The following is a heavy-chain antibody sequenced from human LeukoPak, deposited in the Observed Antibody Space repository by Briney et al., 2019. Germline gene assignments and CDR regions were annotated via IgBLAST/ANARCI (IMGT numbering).Heavy chain of an antibody. V-gene: IGHV3-7*01. CDR3: AKDPRERGGYYYYAMDV. J-gene: IGHJ6*02. D-gene: IGHD1-26*01. CDR1: GFTLSSYW. Sequence: GGSLRLSCAASGFTLSSYWMSWVRQAPGKGLEWVANIKQDGSEKYYVDSVKGRFTISRDNAKNSLYLQMNSLRAEDTAVYYCAKDPRERGGYYYYAMDVWGQGTTVTVSS. CDR2: IKQDGSEK.